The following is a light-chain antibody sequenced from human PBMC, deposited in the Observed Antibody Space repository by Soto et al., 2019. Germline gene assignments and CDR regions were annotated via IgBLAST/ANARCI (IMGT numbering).Light chain of an antibody. V-gene: IGKV1-9*01. J-gene: IGKJ3*01. CDR1: QGISSY. CDR3: QQLNSYFF. CDR2: AAS. Sequence: IQLTQSPSSLSASVGDRVTITCRASQGISSYLAWYQQKPGKAPKLLIYAASTLQSGVPSRFSGSGSGTDFTLTISSLQPEDFATYYFQQLNSYFFFGPGTKVDIK.